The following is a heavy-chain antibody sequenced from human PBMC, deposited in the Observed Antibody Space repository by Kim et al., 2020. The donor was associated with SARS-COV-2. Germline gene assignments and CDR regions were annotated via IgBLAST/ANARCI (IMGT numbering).Heavy chain of an antibody. CDR1: GFTFSSYE. D-gene: IGHD2-21*01. Sequence: GGSLRLSCAASGFTFSSYEMNWVRQAPGKGLEWVSYISSSGSTIYYADSVKGRFTISRDNAKNSLYLQMNSLRAEDTAVYYCARESRSVIAITDAFDIWGQGTMVTVSS. J-gene: IGHJ3*02. CDR3: ARESRSVIAITDAFDI. V-gene: IGHV3-48*03. CDR2: ISSSGSTI.